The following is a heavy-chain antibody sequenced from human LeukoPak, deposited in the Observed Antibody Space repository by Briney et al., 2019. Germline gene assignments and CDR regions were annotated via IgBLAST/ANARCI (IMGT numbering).Heavy chain of an antibody. D-gene: IGHD6-13*01. J-gene: IGHJ4*02. CDR3: AYKQQLDY. V-gene: IGHV1-2*02. Sequence: GASVKVSCKASGYTFTSYDIQWVRQATGQGLEWMGWINPNSGGTNYAQKFQGRVTMTRDTSISTAYMELSRLRSDDTAVYYCAYKQQLDYWGQGTLVTVSS. CDR1: GYTFTSYD. CDR2: INPNSGGT.